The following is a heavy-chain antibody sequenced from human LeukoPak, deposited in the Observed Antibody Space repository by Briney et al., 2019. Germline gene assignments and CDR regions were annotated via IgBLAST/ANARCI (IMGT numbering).Heavy chain of an antibody. CDR1: GLTFTDYW. V-gene: IGHV3-7*04. CDR2: INRDGSQK. CDR3: SGGSNWRFDP. Sequence: PGGSLRLSCADSGLTFTDYWVNGVRQAPGKGLEWLGNINRDGSQKFYGDSVRGRFTISRDNAKNSAYLEMNSLRGEDTAIYYCSGGSNWRFDPWGQGTLVTISS. D-gene: IGHD6-13*01. J-gene: IGHJ5*02.